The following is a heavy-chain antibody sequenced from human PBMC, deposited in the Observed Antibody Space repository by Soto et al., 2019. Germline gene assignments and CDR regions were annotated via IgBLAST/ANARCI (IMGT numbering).Heavy chain of an antibody. V-gene: IGHV4-30-4*01. J-gene: IGHJ4*02. CDR1: GASVSSGDYY. D-gene: IGHD4-17*01. CDR3: VGTGTTDDY. Sequence: QVQLQESGPGLVKPSQTLSLTCTVSGASVSSGDYYWSCIRQPPGKGLEWIGYIYNSGGSYYNPSLKGRLTISIDTSENQFSLRLNSVTAADTAIYYCVGTGTTDDYWGRGTLDTVSS. CDR2: IYNSGGS.